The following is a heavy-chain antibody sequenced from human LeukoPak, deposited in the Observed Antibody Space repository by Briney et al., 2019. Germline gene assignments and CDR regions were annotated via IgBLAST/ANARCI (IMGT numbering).Heavy chain of an antibody. CDR2: ISWNSGSI. CDR1: GFTFDDYA. D-gene: IGHD1-26*01. V-gene: IGHV3-9*01. Sequence: GGSLRLSCAASGFTFDDYAMHWVRQTPGKGLEWVSSISWNSGSIGYADSVKGRFSISRDNAKNFLYLQMNSLRAEDTALYYCARAPSGSYYYGMDVWGQGTTVTVSS. CDR3: ARAPSGSYYYGMDV. J-gene: IGHJ6*02.